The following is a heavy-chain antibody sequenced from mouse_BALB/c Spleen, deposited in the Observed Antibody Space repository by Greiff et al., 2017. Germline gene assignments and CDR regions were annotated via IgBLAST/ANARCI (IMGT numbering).Heavy chain of an antibody. D-gene: IGHD1-1*01. V-gene: IGHV2-5-1*01. CDR3: AKNGGSSWGMDY. Sequence: VQRVESGPSLVQPSQSLSITCTVSGFSLTSYGVHWVRQSPGKGLEWLGVIWRGGSTDYNAAFMSRLSITKDNSKSQVFFKMNSLQADDTAIYYCAKNGGSSWGMDYWGQGTSVTVSS. CDR1: GFSLTSYG. CDR2: IWRGGST. J-gene: IGHJ4*01.